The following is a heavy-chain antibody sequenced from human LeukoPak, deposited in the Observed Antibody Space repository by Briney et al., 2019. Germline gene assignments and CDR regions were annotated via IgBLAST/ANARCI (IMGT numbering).Heavy chain of an antibody. V-gene: IGHV4-4*02. CDR2: IYHSGST. Sequence: SETLSLTCALSGGSISSSYWWSWVRQPPGKGLEWIGEIYHSGSTNYNPSLKSRVTISVDKSKNQFSLRLSSVTAADTAVYYCARDTITTGFDYWGQGTLVTVSS. J-gene: IGHJ4*02. CDR1: GGSISSSYW. D-gene: IGHD4-11*01. CDR3: ARDTITTGFDY.